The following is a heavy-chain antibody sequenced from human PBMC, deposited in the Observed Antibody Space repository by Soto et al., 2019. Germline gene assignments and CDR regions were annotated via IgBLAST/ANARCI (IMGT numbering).Heavy chain of an antibody. J-gene: IGHJ4*02. V-gene: IGHV2-5*02. CDR3: AHFTSYYILTGYYPYYSDY. CDR2: IYWDDDK. Sequence: QITLKESGPTLVKPTQTLTLTCTFSGFSLSTSGVGVGWIRQPPGKALEWLALIYWDDDKRYSPSLKSRLTITKDTSKNQVVLTMTNMDPVDTATYYCAHFTSYYILTGYYPYYSDYWGEGTLVTVSS. CDR1: GFSLSTSGVG. D-gene: IGHD3-9*01.